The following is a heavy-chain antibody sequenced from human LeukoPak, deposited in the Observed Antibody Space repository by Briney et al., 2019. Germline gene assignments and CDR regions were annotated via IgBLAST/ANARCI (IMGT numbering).Heavy chain of an antibody. D-gene: IGHD6-19*01. J-gene: IGHJ4*02. V-gene: IGHV3-23*01. CDR1: GFTFRSYA. Sequence: GGSLRLSCAASGFTFRSYAMSWVRQAPGKGLEWVSTLSGSDSSRYYADSVKGRFTISRDNSKNTLYLQMNSLRAEDTAVYYCAREPSSGYFDYWGQGTLVTVSS. CDR2: LSGSDSSR. CDR3: AREPSSGYFDY.